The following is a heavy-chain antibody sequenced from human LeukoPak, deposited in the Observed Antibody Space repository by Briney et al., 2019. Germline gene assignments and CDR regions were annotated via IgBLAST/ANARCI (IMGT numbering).Heavy chain of an antibody. J-gene: IGHJ4*03. V-gene: IGHV1-18*01. CDR2: ISAYNGNT. CDR1: GYTFTSYG. Sequence: ASVKVSCKASGYTFTSYGISWVRQAPGQGLEWMGWISAYNGNTNYAQKFQGRITMTRDTSINTAYMELYSLNSDDTAVYFCARGVLRGSGSFDYWGQGSLVTVSS. CDR3: ARGVLRGSGSFDY. D-gene: IGHD6-19*01.